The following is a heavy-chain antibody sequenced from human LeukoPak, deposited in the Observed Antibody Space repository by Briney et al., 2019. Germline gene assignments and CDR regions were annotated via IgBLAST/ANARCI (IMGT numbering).Heavy chain of an antibody. CDR3: ARGKSGGYYLAPFDY. CDR2: IIPIFGTA. Sequence: ASVKVSCKASGGTFSSYAISWVRQAPGQGLEWMGGIIPIFGTANYAQKFQGRVTITADESTSTAYMELSSLRSEDTAVYYCARGKSGGYYLAPFDYWGQGTLVTVSS. V-gene: IGHV1-69*13. J-gene: IGHJ4*02. CDR1: GGTFSSYA. D-gene: IGHD3-10*01.